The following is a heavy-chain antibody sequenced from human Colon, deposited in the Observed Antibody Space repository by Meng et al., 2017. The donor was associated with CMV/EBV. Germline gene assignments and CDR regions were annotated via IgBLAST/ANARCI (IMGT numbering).Heavy chain of an antibody. Sequence: GESLKISCAASGFTFTSYSMHWFRQSPGKGLEWVAAILFDGSKEYYADSVKGRFTISRDIFESTVLLQMNSLKSEDTAVYYCARGLELPDYWGQGTVVTVSS. CDR2: ILFDGSKE. V-gene: IGHV3-30*03. J-gene: IGHJ4*02. D-gene: IGHD1-7*01. CDR1: GFTFTSYS. CDR3: ARGLELPDY.